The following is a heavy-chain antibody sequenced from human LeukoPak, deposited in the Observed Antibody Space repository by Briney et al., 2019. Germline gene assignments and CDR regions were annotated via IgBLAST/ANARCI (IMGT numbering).Heavy chain of an antibody. V-gene: IGHV3-23*01. Sequence: GGSLRLSCAASGFTFNTYAMSWVRQAPGKGLEWVSTISGNGDSTFYADSVKGRFSISRDNSKNTLYLQMNSLRAEDTAVYYCAKDRRYWFDPWGQGTLVTVSS. J-gene: IGHJ5*02. CDR2: ISGNGDST. CDR1: GFTFNTYA. CDR3: AKDRRYWFDP.